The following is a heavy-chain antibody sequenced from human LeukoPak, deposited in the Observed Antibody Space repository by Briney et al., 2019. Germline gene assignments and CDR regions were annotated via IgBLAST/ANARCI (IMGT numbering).Heavy chain of an antibody. D-gene: IGHD3-10*01. CDR1: GGSISSSSYY. Sequence: SETLSLTCTVSGGSISSSSYYWGWIRQPPGKGLEWIGSIYYSGSTYYNPSLKSRVTISVDTSKNQFSLKLSSVTAADTAVYYCARRGSGSYEWPYWGQGTLVTVSS. CDR3: ARRGSGSYEWPY. J-gene: IGHJ4*02. V-gene: IGHV4-39*01. CDR2: IYYSGST.